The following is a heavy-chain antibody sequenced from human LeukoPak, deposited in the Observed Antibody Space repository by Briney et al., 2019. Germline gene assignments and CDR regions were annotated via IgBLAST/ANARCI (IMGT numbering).Heavy chain of an antibody. D-gene: IGHD2-21*02. J-gene: IGHJ4*02. CDR1: GFTFSTYA. CDR2: IKGSGGDP. V-gene: IGHV3-23*01. CDR3: ARGGHDFNPFYW. Sequence: GGSLRLSCAASGFTFSTYAMGWVRQAPGKGLEWVSSIKGSGGDPFYADCVKGRFAISRDNSKNTLFLQLNSLRAEDSAVYYCARGGHDFNPFYWWGQGTLVTVSS.